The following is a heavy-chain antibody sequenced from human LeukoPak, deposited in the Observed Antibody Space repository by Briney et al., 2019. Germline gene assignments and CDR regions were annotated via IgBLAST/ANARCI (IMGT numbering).Heavy chain of an antibody. CDR3: ARDPLDV. CDR2: IMETGNEK. D-gene: IGHD3-16*01. Sequence: GGSLRLSCTASGFTLSADWMSWVHQAPGKGLEWVATIMETGNEKFYVDSVKGRFTISRDNAKNSLYLQMNSLRADDSAVYYCARDPLDVWGQGTLVTVSS. J-gene: IGHJ4*02. CDR1: GFTLSADW. V-gene: IGHV3-7*01.